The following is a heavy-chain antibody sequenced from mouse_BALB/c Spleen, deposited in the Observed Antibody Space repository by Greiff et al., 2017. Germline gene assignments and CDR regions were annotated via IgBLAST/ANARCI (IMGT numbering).Heavy chain of an antibody. CDR2: ISSGGSYT. CDR3: ARGYYYGSRAMDY. CDR1: GFTFSSYA. J-gene: IGHJ4*01. D-gene: IGHD1-1*01. V-gene: IGHV5-9-4*01. Sequence: EVMLVESGGGLVKPGGSLKLSCAASGFTFSSYAMSWVRQSPEKRLEWVAEISSGGSYTYYPDTVTGRFTISRDNAKNTLYLEMSSLRSEDTAMYYCARGYYYGSRAMDYWGQGTSVTVSS.